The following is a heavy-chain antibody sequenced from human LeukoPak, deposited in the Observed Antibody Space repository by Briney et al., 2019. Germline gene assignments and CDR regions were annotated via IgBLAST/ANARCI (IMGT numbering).Heavy chain of an antibody. J-gene: IGHJ4*02. Sequence: GGSLRLSCAASGFTFSSYEMNWVRQAPGKGLEWVSYISSSGSTIYYADSVKGRFTISRDNAKNSLYLQMNSLRAEDTAVYYCARDLSLAVAGFFDYWGQGTLVTVSS. CDR3: ARDLSLAVAGFFDY. V-gene: IGHV3-48*03. D-gene: IGHD6-19*01. CDR2: ISSSGSTI. CDR1: GFTFSSYE.